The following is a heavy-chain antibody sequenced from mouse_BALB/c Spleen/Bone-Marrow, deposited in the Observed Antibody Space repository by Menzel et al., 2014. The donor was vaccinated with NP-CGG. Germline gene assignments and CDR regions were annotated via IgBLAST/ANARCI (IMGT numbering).Heavy chain of an antibody. V-gene: IGHV1S81*02. D-gene: IGHD2-3*01. CDR3: TRYGYDPLYAMDY. J-gene: IGHJ4*01. CDR2: INPSNGGT. CDR1: GYTFTSYY. Sequence: QVQLKESGAELVKPWASVKLSCKASGYTFTSYYMYWVKQRPGQGLEWIGGINPSNGGTNFNEKFKSKATLTVDKSSSTAYMQLSSLTSEDSAVYYCTRYGYDPLYAMDYWGQGTSVTVSS.